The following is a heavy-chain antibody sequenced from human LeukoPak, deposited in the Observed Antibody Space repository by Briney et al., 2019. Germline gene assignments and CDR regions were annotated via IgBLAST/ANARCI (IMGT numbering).Heavy chain of an antibody. CDR3: ARALYESGWCQDY. CDR2: ISNSVGTT. V-gene: IGHV3-23*01. D-gene: IGHD6-19*01. J-gene: IGHJ4*02. CDR1: GFTFSDSR. Sequence: GGSLRLSCAASGFTFSDSRMSWVRQAPGKGLEWVSTISNSVGTTYYADSVKGRFTISRDKSRNTLYLQMNNLRAEDTAVYYCARALYESGWCQDYWGQGTLVTVSS.